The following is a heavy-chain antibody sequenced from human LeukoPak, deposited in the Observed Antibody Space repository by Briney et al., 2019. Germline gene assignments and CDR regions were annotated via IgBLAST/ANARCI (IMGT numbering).Heavy chain of an antibody. J-gene: IGHJ1*01. Sequence: PSETLSLTCTVSGGSISSSAYYWGWIRQPPGKGLEWIGSLYYSGSTYYNPPLKSRVTISVDTSKNQFSLKLSSVTAADTAVYYCARRYSSSQGRYFQHWGQGTLVTVSS. CDR2: LYYSGST. V-gene: IGHV4-39*07. CDR1: GGSISSSAYY. D-gene: IGHD6-13*01. CDR3: ARRYSSSQGRYFQH.